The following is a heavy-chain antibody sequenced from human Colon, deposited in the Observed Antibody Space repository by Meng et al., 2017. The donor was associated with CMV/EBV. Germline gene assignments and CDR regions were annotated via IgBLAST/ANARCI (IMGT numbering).Heavy chain of an antibody. Sequence: GGSLRLSCAASGFTFTQYPMNWVRLAPGKGLEWVSSISYTGSYIDYADSVKGRFTISRDNANNSLFLQMNSPRVEDTAVYYCARAPIAARQGYFDFWGQGALVTVSS. CDR2: ISYTGSYI. CDR1: GFTFTQYP. V-gene: IGHV3-21*01. J-gene: IGHJ4*02. D-gene: IGHD6-6*01. CDR3: ARAPIAARQGYFDF.